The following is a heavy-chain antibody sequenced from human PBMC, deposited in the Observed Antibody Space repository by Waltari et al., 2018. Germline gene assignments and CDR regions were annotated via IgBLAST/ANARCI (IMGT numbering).Heavy chain of an antibody. CDR3: ARAESGGMFDYYYGMDV. D-gene: IGHD2-15*01. CDR2: IYSGGIT. Sequence: ELQLVESGGGLIQPGGSLRLPCAASGFNVNTHSMSWVRPALGKGLECISVIYSGGITYYADSVKGRFTISRDSYRNTLSLQMISLRAEDTAVYYCARAESGGMFDYYYGMDVWGQGTTVTVSS. CDR1: GFNVNTHS. V-gene: IGHV3-53*01. J-gene: IGHJ6*02.